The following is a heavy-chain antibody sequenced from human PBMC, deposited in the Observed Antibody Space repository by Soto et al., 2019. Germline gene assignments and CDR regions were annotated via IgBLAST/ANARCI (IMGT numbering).Heavy chain of an antibody. Sequence: TRSVGEGSSSSCCWSRIRKPPGKGLEWIGYIYYSGSTNYNPSLKSRVTISVDTSKNQFSLKLSSVTAADTAVYYCARHWYSSGYYFDYWGQGTLVTVSS. CDR1: EGSSSSCC. V-gene: IGHV4-59*08. CDR2: IYYSGST. J-gene: IGHJ4*02. D-gene: IGHD6-19*01. CDR3: ARHWYSSGYYFDY.